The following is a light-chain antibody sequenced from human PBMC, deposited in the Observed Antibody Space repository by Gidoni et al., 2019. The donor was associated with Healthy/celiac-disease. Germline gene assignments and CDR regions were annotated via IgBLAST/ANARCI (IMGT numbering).Light chain of an antibody. CDR2: AAS. V-gene: IGKV1-39*01. CDR3: QQSYSTLDS. CDR1: QCISSY. J-gene: IGKJ2*03. Sequence: DIQMTPSPSSLSASVGDRVTITFRASQCISSYLNWYQQKPGKAPKLLIYAASSLQSGVPSRCSGSGSGTDFTLTISSLQPEDFSTYYRQQSYSTLDSFGQGTKLEIK.